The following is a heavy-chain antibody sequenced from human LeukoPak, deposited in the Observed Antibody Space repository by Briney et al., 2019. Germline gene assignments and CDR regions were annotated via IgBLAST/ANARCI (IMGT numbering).Heavy chain of an antibody. CDR3: ARGDVLLWFGESQT. V-gene: IGHV1-69*05. D-gene: IGHD3-10*01. J-gene: IGHJ5*02. CDR2: IIPIFGTA. CDR1: GYSFTSYW. Sequence: KISCKGSGYSFTSYWIGWVRQAPGQGLEWMGGIIPIFGTANYAQKFQGRVTITTDESTSTAYMELSSLRSEDTAVYYCARGDVLLWFGESQTWGQGTLVTVSS.